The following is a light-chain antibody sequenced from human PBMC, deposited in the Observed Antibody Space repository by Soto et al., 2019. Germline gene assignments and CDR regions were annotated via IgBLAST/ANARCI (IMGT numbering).Light chain of an antibody. CDR2: GVS. V-gene: IGKV3-20*01. J-gene: IGKJ3*01. CDR3: QQFGTSSLVT. CDR1: QSVNTKY. Sequence: EIVLTQSPGTLSLSPGERATLSCRASQSVNTKYLAWYQQKAGQAPRLLISGVSSRATGIPDRFSGSGSGTDFILTISRVEPEDFAVYYCQQFGTSSLVTFGPGTKVDIK.